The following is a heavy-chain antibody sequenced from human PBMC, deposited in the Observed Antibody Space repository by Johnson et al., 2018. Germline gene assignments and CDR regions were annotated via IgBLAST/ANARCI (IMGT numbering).Heavy chain of an antibody. CDR2: ISGGGGNT. CDR1: GFIFSNHA. J-gene: IGHJ6*02. CDR3: ARECRGGWRYYYGMDF. Sequence: EVQLVESGGGLVQPGGSLRLSCAASGFIFSNHAMSWVRQAPGKGPAWVAAISGGGGNTHYAESGKGRFTISRDNSTNTLYLQMSSLRAEDTPLFYCARECRGGWRYYYGMDFWGQGTTVTVSS. D-gene: IGHD6-19*01. V-gene: IGHV3-23*04.